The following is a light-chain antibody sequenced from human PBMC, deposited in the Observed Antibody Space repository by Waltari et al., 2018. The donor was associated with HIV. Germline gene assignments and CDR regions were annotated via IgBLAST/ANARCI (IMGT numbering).Light chain of an antibody. V-gene: IGKV1-5*03. Sequence: DIQMTQSPSTLSASVGDRVTITCRASQSISNWLAWYQHKPGKAPKLLIYKASDLESGVPSRFSGSGSGTEFTLTISSLHSDDFATYYCQQYNSHPVTFGQGTKLQIK. J-gene: IGKJ2*01. CDR3: QQYNSHPVT. CDR1: QSISNW. CDR2: KAS.